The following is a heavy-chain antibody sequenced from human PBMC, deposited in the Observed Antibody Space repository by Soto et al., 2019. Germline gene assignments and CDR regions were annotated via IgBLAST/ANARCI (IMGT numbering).Heavy chain of an antibody. Sequence: QVQLVQSGAEVKKPGSSVKVSCKASGGTFSSYAISWVRQAPGQGLEWMGGIIPIFGTANYAQKFQGRVTFNALESXSTAYMELSSLRSEDTAVYYCARELRQLWPSGFDYWGQGTLVTVSS. J-gene: IGHJ4*02. D-gene: IGHD5-18*01. CDR2: IIPIFGTA. CDR3: ARELRQLWPSGFDY. CDR1: GGTFSSYA. V-gene: IGHV1-69*12.